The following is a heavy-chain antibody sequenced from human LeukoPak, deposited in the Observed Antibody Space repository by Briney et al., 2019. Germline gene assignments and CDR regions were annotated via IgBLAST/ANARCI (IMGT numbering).Heavy chain of an antibody. V-gene: IGHV3-23*01. D-gene: IGHD3-10*01. Sequence: GGSLRLSCAASGFTFSSYGMSWVRQAPGKGLEWVSAISGSGGSTYYADSVKGRFTISRDNSKNTLYLQMNSLRAEDTAVYYCAKDGGMVRGVIITGFPRPDYMDVWGKGTTVTISS. CDR2: ISGSGGST. CDR3: AKDGGMVRGVIITGFPRPDYMDV. J-gene: IGHJ6*03. CDR1: GFTFSSYG.